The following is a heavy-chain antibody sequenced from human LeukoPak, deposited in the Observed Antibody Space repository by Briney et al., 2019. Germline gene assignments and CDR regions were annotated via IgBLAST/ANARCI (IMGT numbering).Heavy chain of an antibody. CDR1: GGSFSGYY. J-gene: IGHJ4*02. CDR2: INHSGST. V-gene: IGHV4-34*01. D-gene: IGHD4-17*01. CDR3: ARAVTTPHDY. Sequence: SETLSLTCAVYGGSFSGYYWSWIRQPPGKGLEWIGEINHSGSTNYNPSLKSRVTISVDTSKNQFSLELSSVTAADTAVYYCARAVTTPHDYWGQGTLVTVSS.